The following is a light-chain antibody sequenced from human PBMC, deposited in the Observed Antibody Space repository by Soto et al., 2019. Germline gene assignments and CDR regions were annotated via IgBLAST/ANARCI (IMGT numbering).Light chain of an antibody. Sequence: DIQVTQPPSSLSASFGDRVTITCRASQSICTYLNWYHQKPGKAPQLLIYGASTLQSGVPSRFSASGSGTHFTLTIDSLQPEDFGTYSCQQSYSTPTFGQGTKVDIK. CDR1: QSICTY. J-gene: IGKJ1*01. CDR3: QQSYSTPT. CDR2: GAS. V-gene: IGKV1-39*01.